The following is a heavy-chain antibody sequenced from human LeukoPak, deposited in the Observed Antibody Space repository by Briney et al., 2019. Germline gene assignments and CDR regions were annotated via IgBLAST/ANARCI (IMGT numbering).Heavy chain of an antibody. Sequence: PGGSLRLSCAASGFTFSNYGMHWVRQAPGKGLEWVVVISYDGSNKYYADSVKGRFTISRDNSKNTLYLQMNSLRAEDTAVYYCAKDIYYDSSGYRGYFDYWGQGTLVTVSS. V-gene: IGHV3-30*18. CDR3: AKDIYYDSSGYRGYFDY. CDR1: GFTFSNYG. D-gene: IGHD3-22*01. J-gene: IGHJ4*02. CDR2: ISYDGSNK.